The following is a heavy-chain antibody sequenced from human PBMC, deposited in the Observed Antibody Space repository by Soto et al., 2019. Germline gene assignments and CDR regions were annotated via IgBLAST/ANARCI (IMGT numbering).Heavy chain of an antibody. J-gene: IGHJ4*02. V-gene: IGHV1-69*06. CDR2: IIPIFGTA. D-gene: IGHD3-22*01. Sequence: QVQLVQSGAEVKKPGSSVKVSCXASXXXXSSYXIXWXXQAPGXXLEXMGGIIPIFGTANYAQKFQGRVTITADKSTSTAYMELSSLRSEDTAVYYCARDADYYDSSGYYYTYWGQGTLVTVSS. CDR1: XXXXSSYX. CDR3: ARDADYYDSSGYYYTY.